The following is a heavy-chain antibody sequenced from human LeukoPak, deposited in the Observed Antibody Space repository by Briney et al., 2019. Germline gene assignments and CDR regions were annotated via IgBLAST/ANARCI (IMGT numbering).Heavy chain of an antibody. J-gene: IGHJ3*02. CDR1: GYTLTELS. D-gene: IGHD1-26*01. CDR2: FDPEDGET. V-gene: IGHV1-24*01. CDR3: AADRGGSYYDDAFDI. Sequence: ASVKVSCKVSGYTLTELSMHWVRQAPGKGLEWMGGFDPEDGETIYAQKFQGRVTMTEDTSTDTAYMELSSLRSEDTAVYYCAADRGGSYYDDAFDIWGQGTMVTVSS.